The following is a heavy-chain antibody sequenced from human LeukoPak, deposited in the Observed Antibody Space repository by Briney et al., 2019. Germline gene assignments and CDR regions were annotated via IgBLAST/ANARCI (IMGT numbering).Heavy chain of an antibody. CDR2: ISSSSYI. V-gene: IGHV3-21*01. J-gene: IGHJ6*04. D-gene: IGHD3-10*02. CDR1: GFTFSSFS. CDR3: AELGITMIGGV. Sequence: GGSLRLSCAASGFTFSSFSMNWVRQAPGKGLEWVSSISSSSYIYYADSVKGRFTISRDNAKNSLYLQMNSLRAEDTAVYYCAELGITMIGGVWGKGTTVTISS.